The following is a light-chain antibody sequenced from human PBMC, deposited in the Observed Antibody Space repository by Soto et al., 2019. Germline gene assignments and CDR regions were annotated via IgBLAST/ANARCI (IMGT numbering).Light chain of an antibody. J-gene: IGLJ1*01. CDR2: YNN. CDR1: DSNIGSNS. Sequence: QSALTQPASASGTAGQVVTISCSGGDSNIGSNSVYWYQHLPRMAPKLLIYYNNQRPSGVPGRFSGSRSGTSASLAIVGLRSEDEAVYYCAAWDASLSACVFGNGTKVTVL. V-gene: IGLV1-47*02. CDR3: AAWDASLSACV.